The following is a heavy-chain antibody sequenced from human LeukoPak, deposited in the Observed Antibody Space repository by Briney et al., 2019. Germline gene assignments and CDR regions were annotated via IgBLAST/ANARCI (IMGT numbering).Heavy chain of an antibody. Sequence: GGSLRLSCAASGFTFSRNWMSWVRQAPGKGLEWVAVISYDGNNKYSADSVKGRFTISRDNSMTTLYLQMNSLRAEDTAVYYCAKDGSAYYYYGMDVWGQGTTVTVSS. J-gene: IGHJ6*02. CDR3: AKDGSAYYYYGMDV. V-gene: IGHV3-30*18. D-gene: IGHD1-1*01. CDR2: ISYDGNNK. CDR1: GFTFSRNW.